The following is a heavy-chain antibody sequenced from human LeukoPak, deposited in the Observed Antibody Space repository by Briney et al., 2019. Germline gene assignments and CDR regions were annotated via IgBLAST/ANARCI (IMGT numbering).Heavy chain of an antibody. V-gene: IGHV4-30-4*01. CDR2: IYYSGST. CDR1: GGSISSGDYY. J-gene: IGHJ4*02. D-gene: IGHD6-13*01. CDR3: ARACSSSWNFDY. Sequence: SETLSLTCTVSGGSISSGDYYWSWIRQPPGKGLEWIGYIYYSGSTYYNPSLKSRVTISVDTSKNQFSLKLSSVTAADTAVYYCARACSSSWNFDYWGQGTLVTVSS.